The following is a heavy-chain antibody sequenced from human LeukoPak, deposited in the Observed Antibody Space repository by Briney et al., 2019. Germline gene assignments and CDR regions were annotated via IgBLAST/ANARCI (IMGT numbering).Heavy chain of an antibody. CDR1: GFTFSSYE. V-gene: IGHV3-48*03. D-gene: IGHD6-13*01. J-gene: IGHJ4*02. Sequence: PGGSLRLSCAASGFTFSSYEMNWVRQAPGKGLEWVSYISSSGSTIYYADSVKGRFTISRDNAKNSLYLQMNSLRAEDMALYYCAKGSAATSRASLDYWGQGTLVTVSS. CDR3: AKGSAATSRASLDY. CDR2: ISSSGSTI.